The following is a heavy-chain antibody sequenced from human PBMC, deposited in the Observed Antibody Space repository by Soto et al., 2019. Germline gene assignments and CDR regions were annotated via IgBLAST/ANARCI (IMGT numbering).Heavy chain of an antibody. Sequence: GGSLRLSCAASGFTFSSYGMHWVRQAPGKGLEWVAVIWYDGSNKYYADSVKGRFTISRDNSKNTLYLQMNSLRAEDTAVYYCARVGPVDEYGMDVWGQGTTVNVSS. CDR3: ARVGPVDEYGMDV. CDR2: IWYDGSNK. V-gene: IGHV3-33*01. D-gene: IGHD2-15*01. CDR1: GFTFSSYG. J-gene: IGHJ6*02.